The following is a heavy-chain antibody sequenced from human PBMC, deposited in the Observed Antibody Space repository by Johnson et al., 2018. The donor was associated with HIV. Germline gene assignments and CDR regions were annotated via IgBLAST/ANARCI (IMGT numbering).Heavy chain of an antibody. Sequence: QMLLVESGGGVVQPGRSLRLSCAASGFRFSTYALHWVRQTPGKGLAWVALISDDGRNIYYSDSVEGRFTISRDNSRDTLSLQMNSLRVEDTALYYCARDRLLWFRELWPHDAFDIWGQGTMVTVSS. CDR1: GFRFSTYA. J-gene: IGHJ3*02. CDR2: ISDDGRNI. V-gene: IGHV3-30-3*01. D-gene: IGHD3-10*01. CDR3: ARDRLLWFRELWPHDAFDI.